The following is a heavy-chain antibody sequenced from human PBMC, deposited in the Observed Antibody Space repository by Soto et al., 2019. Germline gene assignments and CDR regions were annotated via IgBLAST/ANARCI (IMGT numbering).Heavy chain of an antibody. J-gene: IGHJ4*02. CDR2: IYYSGN. CDR3: ALGGYNYGRPFDF. D-gene: IGHD5-18*01. CDR1: GGSISNFH. V-gene: IGHV4-59*01. Sequence: SETLSLTCNVSGGSISNFHLSWIRQPPGKGLEWIGYIYYSGNYYNPSLTSRVSMSLDKSKNQFSLHLKSVTAADTALYFCALGGYNYGRPFDFWGQGTWVTVSS.